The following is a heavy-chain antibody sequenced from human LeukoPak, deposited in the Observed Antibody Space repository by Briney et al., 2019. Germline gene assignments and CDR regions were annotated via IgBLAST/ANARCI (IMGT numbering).Heavy chain of an antibody. CDR1: GFSVSDSY. Sequence: GGSLRLSCAASGFSVSDSYMSWVRQAPGKGLEWVSILYSDGDTYYSASVRGRFTISRDNSKNTLYLQMNTLSAADTAVYFCARGENYYFHTDVWGKGATVTVSS. D-gene: IGHD2/OR15-2a*01. CDR2: LYSDGDT. J-gene: IGHJ6*03. CDR3: ARGENYYFHTDV. V-gene: IGHV3-66*02.